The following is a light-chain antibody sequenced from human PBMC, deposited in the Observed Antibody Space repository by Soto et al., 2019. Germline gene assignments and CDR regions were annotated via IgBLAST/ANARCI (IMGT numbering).Light chain of an antibody. V-gene: IGKV1-39*01. J-gene: IGKJ5*01. CDR3: QQSYNTLIT. Sequence: DLQMTQSPSSLSASVGDRVTITCRASQSILTYLHWYQQKAGEAPKLLIYAASSLQSGVPSRFSGSGTGTDFTLTISSLQPEDFATYYCQQSYNTLITFGQGTLLEIK. CDR1: QSILTY. CDR2: AAS.